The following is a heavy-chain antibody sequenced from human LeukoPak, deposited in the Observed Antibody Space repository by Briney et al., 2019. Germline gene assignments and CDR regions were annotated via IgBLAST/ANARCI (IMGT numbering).Heavy chain of an antibody. V-gene: IGHV4-34*01. Sequence: SETLSLTCAVYGVSFSGYYWSWIRQPPGKGLEWIGEINHSGSTNYNPSLKSRVTISVDTSKNQFSLKLSSVTAADTAVYYCARSDMVATIGGYYYYMDVWGKGTTVTVSS. CDR3: ARSDMVATIGGYYYYMDV. CDR1: GVSFSGYY. D-gene: IGHD5-12*01. CDR2: INHSGST. J-gene: IGHJ6*03.